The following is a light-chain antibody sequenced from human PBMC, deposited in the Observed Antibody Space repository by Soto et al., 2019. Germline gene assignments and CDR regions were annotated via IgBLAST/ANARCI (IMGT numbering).Light chain of an antibody. CDR3: SSYAGTKSRDV. J-gene: IGLJ1*01. CDR2: EVN. V-gene: IGLV2-8*01. Sequence: QSALTQPPSASGSRGQSVTISCTGNSSDVGGYNFVSWYQQHPGKAPKLILYEVNKRPSGVPDRFSGSKSGNTASLTVSGLQAEDEAHYYCSSYAGTKSRDVFGARTKVTVL. CDR1: SSDVGGYNF.